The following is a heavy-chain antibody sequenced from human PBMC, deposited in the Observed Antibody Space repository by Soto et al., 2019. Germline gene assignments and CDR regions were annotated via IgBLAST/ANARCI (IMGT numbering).Heavy chain of an antibody. Sequence: GWSLRLSCATSGFTFISYAMSWVRQAPGKGLEWVSAISGSGGSTYYADSVKGRFTISRDNSKNTLYLQMNSLRAEDTAVYYCAISAGLQYYYYYGMDVWGQGTTVTVSS. V-gene: IGHV3-23*01. J-gene: IGHJ6*02. CDR2: ISGSGGST. CDR3: AISAGLQYYYYYGMDV. CDR1: GFTFISYA. D-gene: IGHD6-13*01.